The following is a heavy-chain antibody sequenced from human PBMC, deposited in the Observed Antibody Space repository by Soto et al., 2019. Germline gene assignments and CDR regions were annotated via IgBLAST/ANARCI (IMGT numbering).Heavy chain of an antibody. J-gene: IGHJ6*02. CDR2: IWYDGSSK. CDR1: GFTF. Sequence: QVQLVESGGGVVQAGRSLRLSCAASGFTFMHWVRQAPGKGLEWVAGIWYDGSSKYYADSVKGRFSISRDNSKNTLDLQMNSLRAEDTAVYYCARGRGGYGMDVWGQGTTVTVSS. V-gene: IGHV3-33*01. CDR3: ARGRGGYGMDV. D-gene: IGHD2-15*01.